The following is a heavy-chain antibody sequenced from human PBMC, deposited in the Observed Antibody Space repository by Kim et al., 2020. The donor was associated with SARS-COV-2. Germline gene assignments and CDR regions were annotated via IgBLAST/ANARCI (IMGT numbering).Heavy chain of an antibody. Sequence: GGSLRLSCAASGFTFSSYGMHWVRQAPGKGLEWVAVIWYDGSNKYYADSVKGRFTISRDNSKNTLYLQMNSLRAEDTAVYYCARGYSSHGMDVWGQGTTVTVSS. V-gene: IGHV3-33*01. CDR1: GFTFSSYG. D-gene: IGHD5-18*01. CDR3: ARGYSSHGMDV. CDR2: IWYDGSNK. J-gene: IGHJ6*02.